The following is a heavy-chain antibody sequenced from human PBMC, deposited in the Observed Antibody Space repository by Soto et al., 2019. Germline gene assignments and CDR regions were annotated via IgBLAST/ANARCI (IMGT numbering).Heavy chain of an antibody. CDR2: IIPIFGTA. J-gene: IGHJ4*02. CDR3: ARDRGGSYLYFDY. Sequence: QVQLVQSGAEVKKPGSSVKVSCKASGGTFSSYAISWVRQAPGQGLEWMGGIIPIFGTANYAQKFQGRVTMHREECTSKAYIELSRLRSEDKAVYYCARDRGGSYLYFDYWGQGTLVTVSS. D-gene: IGHD1-26*01. CDR1: GGTFSSYA. V-gene: IGHV1-69*01.